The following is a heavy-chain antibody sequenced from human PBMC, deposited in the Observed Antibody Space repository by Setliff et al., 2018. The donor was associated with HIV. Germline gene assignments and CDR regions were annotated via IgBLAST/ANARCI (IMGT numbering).Heavy chain of an antibody. CDR3: ARRQQLWLLYVFDI. CDR2: IYYSGST. CDR1: GGSISSSSYY. V-gene: IGHV4-39*01. D-gene: IGHD5-18*01. J-gene: IGHJ3*02. Sequence: SETLSLTCTVSGGSISSSSYYWGWIRQPPGKGLEWIGSIYYSGSTYYNPSLKSRVTISVDTSKNQFSLKLSSVTAADTAVYYCARRQQLWLLYVFDIWGQGTMVTVSS.